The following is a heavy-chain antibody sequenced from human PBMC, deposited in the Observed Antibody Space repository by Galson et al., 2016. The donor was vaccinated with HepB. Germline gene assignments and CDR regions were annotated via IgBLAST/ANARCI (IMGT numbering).Heavy chain of an antibody. J-gene: IGHJ6*02. CDR1: GFTVNDNY. CDR3: AWGDGIFGVVTGMDV. CDR2: IYSGGST. D-gene: IGHD3-3*01. Sequence: SLRLSCAGYGFTVNDNYMMWVRQAPGKGLEWVSIIYSGGSTFYADFVKGRFTISRDKSDNTLYLQMNRLRPEDTAVYYCAWGDGIFGVVTGMDVWGLGTTVIVSS. V-gene: IGHV3-66*01.